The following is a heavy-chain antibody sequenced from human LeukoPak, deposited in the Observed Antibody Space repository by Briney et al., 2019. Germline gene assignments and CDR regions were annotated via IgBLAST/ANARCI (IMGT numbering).Heavy chain of an antibody. J-gene: IGHJ4*02. Sequence: GGSLRLSCAASGFTFSSYGMHWVRQAPGKGLEWVAVISYDGSNKYYADSVKGRFTISRDNSKNTLYLQMNSLRAEDTAVYYCAKDLGYWGQGTPVTVSS. V-gene: IGHV3-30*18. CDR1: GFTFSSYG. CDR3: AKDLGY. CDR2: ISYDGSNK. D-gene: IGHD3-16*01.